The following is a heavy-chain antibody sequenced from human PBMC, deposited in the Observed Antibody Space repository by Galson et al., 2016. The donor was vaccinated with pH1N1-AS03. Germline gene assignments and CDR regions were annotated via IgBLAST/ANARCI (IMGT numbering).Heavy chain of an antibody. D-gene: IGHD3-22*01. J-gene: IGHJ4*02. CDR1: EGTFSNFG. CDR2: FIPIFGTA. CDR3: ARDNYYDTCAFYGHFDS. V-gene: IGHV1-69*06. Sequence: SVKVSCKASEGTFSNFGISWVRQAPGQGLEWMGGFIPIFGTANVAQKFKGRVTITADNLELSSLRSDDTGVYYCARDNYYDTCAFYGHFDSWGQGTLLVVSS.